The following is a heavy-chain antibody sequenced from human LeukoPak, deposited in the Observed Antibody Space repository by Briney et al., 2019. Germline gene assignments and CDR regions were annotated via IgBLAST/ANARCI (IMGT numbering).Heavy chain of an antibody. D-gene: IGHD6-19*01. V-gene: IGHV1-18*01. Sequence: ASVKVSCKASGYTFTSYGIIWVRQAPGQGLEWMGWISAYNGNTNYAQKLQGRVTMTTDTSTSTAYMELRGLRSDDTAVYYCARVGQWLTQGSFDYWGQGNLVTVSS. CDR3: ARVGQWLTQGSFDY. CDR1: GYTFTSYG. CDR2: ISAYNGNT. J-gene: IGHJ4*02.